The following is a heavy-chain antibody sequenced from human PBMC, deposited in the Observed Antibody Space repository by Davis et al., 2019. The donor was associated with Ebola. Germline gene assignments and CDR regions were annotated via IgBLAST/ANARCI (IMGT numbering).Heavy chain of an antibody. D-gene: IGHD2-2*01. V-gene: IGHV4-34*01. Sequence: MPSDPLSLPCAVYCGSFSGYYWSWIRQPPGKGLEWIREINHIGSTNYNPSLKSRVTISVDTSKNQFSLKLSSVTAADTAVYYCARAVGSSTSWFDPWGQGTLVTVSS. CDR2: INHIGST. CDR3: ARAVGSSTSWFDP. J-gene: IGHJ5*02. CDR1: CGSFSGYY.